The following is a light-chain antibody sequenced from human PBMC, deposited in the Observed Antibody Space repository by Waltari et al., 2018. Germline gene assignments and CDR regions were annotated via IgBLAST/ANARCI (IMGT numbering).Light chain of an antibody. CDR2: QET. J-gene: IGLJ2*01. Sequence: SYELTQPPSVSVSPGQTATITCSGDKLGDKYACWYQQRPGQSPTLVIYQETQRPSGNPERLSGSNSGNTATLTLSGAQAMDEADYYCQSWDSNTVVFGGGTNLTVL. V-gene: IGLV3-1*01. CDR1: KLGDKY. CDR3: QSWDSNTVV.